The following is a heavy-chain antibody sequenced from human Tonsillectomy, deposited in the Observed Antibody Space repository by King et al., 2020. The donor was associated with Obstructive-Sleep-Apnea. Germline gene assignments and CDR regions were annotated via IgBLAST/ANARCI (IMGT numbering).Heavy chain of an antibody. CDR2: VSAYKGNT. CDR3: ARGRAVAGNPYYYGMDV. D-gene: IGHD6-19*01. V-gene: IGHV1-18*01. CDR1: GYTFISYD. J-gene: IGHJ6*01. Sequence: QLVQSGAEVKKPGASVKVSCKASGYTFISYDITWVRQAPGHGLEWMGWVSAYKGNTNYAQKLQGRVTMTTDTSTNTAYMELRSLCSDDTAVYYCARGRAVAGNPYYYGMDVWGQGTTVTVSS.